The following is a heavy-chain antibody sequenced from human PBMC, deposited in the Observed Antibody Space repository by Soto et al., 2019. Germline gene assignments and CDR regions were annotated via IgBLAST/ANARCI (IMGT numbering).Heavy chain of an antibody. CDR2: INPNSGGT. J-gene: IGHJ3*02. CDR1: GYGFSGYY. Sequence: LVNVSRKAAGYGFSGYYMHRLRQDPGQGLEWMGRINPNSGGTNYAQKFQGRVTMTRDTSISTAYMELSRLRSDDTAVYYCARGNNYDFWRGYSGAFDIWGQGTMVTVSS. D-gene: IGHD3-3*01. V-gene: IGHV1-2*06. CDR3: ARGNNYDFWRGYSGAFDI.